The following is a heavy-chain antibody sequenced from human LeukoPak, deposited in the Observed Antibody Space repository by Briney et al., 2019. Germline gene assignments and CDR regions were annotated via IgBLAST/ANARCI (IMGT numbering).Heavy chain of an antibody. J-gene: IGHJ4*02. CDR2: INHSGST. CDR1: GGSYSGYY. Sequence: SETLSLTCAVYGGSYSGYYWSWIRQPPGKGLEWIGEINHSGSTNYNPSLKSRVTTSVDTSKNQFSLKLSSVTAADTAVYYCARRLTNWNDFDYWGQGTLVTVSS. V-gene: IGHV4-34*01. D-gene: IGHD1-1*01. CDR3: ARRLTNWNDFDY.